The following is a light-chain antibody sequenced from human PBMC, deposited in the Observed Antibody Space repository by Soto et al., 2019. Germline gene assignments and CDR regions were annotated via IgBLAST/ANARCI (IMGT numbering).Light chain of an antibody. CDR3: HQYGDSPQT. Sequence: EIVLTQSPGTLSLSPGERATHSCRTSQSVTTSYLAWYQQKPGQAPRLLIYGTSIRATGVPDRFSGSGSATDFTLTISRLEPEDFAVYYCHQYGDSPQTFGHGTKVEI. V-gene: IGKV3-20*01. CDR1: QSVTTSY. J-gene: IGKJ1*01. CDR2: GTS.